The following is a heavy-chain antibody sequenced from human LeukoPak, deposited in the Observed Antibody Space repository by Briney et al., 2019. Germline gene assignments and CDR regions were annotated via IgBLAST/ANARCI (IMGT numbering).Heavy chain of an antibody. Sequence: WASVKVSCKASGYTFTAYGISWVRQAPGQGLERMGWISANNGNTNYAQKVQGRVTMTRDTSTSTAYMELRSLRYDDTAVYYCSRDDGPFGGVRFDHWGQGTLVTVSS. CDR3: SRDDGPFGGVRFDH. CDR1: GYTFTAYG. V-gene: IGHV1-18*01. D-gene: IGHD3-16*01. J-gene: IGHJ4*02. CDR2: ISANNGNT.